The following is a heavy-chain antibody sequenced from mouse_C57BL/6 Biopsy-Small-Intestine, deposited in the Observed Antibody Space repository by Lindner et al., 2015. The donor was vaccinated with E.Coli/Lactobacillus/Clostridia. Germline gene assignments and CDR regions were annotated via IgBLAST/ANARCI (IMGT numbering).Heavy chain of an antibody. Sequence: SVKVSCKASGYTFTGYSMHWVRQAPGQGLEWMGRINPNSGGTNYAQKFQGRVTMTGDTSISTAYMELSRLRSDDTAVYYCARDRVSHFDYWGQGTPGHRLL. D-gene: IGHD2-13*01. V-gene: IGHV1-53*01. CDR2: INPNSGGT. J-gene: IGHJ2*01. CDR3: ARDRVSHFDY. CDR1: GYTFTGYS.